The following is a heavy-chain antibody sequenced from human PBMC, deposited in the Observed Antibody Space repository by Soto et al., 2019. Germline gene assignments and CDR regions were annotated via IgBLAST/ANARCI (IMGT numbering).Heavy chain of an antibody. CDR3: ARQDIVVVPAAAYWFAP. D-gene: IGHD2-2*01. Sequence: SETLSVTCTVSAGSISSSSSYWGWIRQPPGKGLEWIGSIYYSGSTYYNPSLKSRVTIYVDTSKNQFSPTLSSVTAADKAVYYCARQDIVVVPAAAYWFAPWGQGTLVT. CDR2: IYYSGST. CDR1: AGSISSSSSY. J-gene: IGHJ5*02. V-gene: IGHV4-39*01.